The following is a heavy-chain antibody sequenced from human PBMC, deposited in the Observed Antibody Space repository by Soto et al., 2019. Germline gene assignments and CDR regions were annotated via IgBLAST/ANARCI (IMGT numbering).Heavy chain of an antibody. D-gene: IGHD3-22*01. J-gene: IGHJ5*02. CDR3: TRVDYDSTWFDP. Sequence: SETLSLTCVVSGGSISSGGYSWSWIRQPPGKGLEWIGYIYHSGSTYYNPSLKSRVTISVVRSKNQFSLKLSSVTAADTAVYYCTRVDYDSTWFDPWGQGTLVTVSS. V-gene: IGHV4-30-2*01. CDR2: IYHSGST. CDR1: GGSISSGGYS.